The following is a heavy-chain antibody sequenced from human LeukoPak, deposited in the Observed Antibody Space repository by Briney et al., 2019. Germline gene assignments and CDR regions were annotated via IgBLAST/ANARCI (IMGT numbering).Heavy chain of an antibody. J-gene: IGHJ3*02. Sequence: SGTLSLTCAVSGGSISSSNWWSWVRQPPGKGLEWIGEIYHSGSTNYNPSLKSRVTISVDKSKNQFSLKLSSVTAADTAVYYCASPDCTNGVCYRLDAFDIWGQGTMVTVSS. CDR3: ASPDCTNGVCYRLDAFDI. V-gene: IGHV4-4*02. CDR1: GGSISSSNW. CDR2: IYHSGST. D-gene: IGHD2-8*01.